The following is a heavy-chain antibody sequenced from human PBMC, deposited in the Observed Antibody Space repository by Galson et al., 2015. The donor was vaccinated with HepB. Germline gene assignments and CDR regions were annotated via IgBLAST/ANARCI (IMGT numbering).Heavy chain of an antibody. J-gene: IGHJ4*02. CDR1: GSNFADYW. CDR2: IYPGGSDT. V-gene: IGHV5-51*01. CDR3: ARQRFFDY. Sequence: QSGAEVTKPGESLKISCKVSGSNFADYWIGWVRQVPGKGLEWMGIIYPGGSDTRYSPSFQGQVTISVDKSISTAYLQWTSLKASDTAMYYCARQRFFDYWGQGTLVTVSS. D-gene: IGHD3-3*01.